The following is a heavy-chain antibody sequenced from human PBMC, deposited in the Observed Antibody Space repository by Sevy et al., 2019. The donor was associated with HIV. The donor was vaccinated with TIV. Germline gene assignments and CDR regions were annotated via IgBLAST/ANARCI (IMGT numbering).Heavy chain of an antibody. Sequence: ASVKVSCKASGYTFTNYAISWVRQAPGQGLEWMGWISGFNGDTKNAEKFQGRFTMTKDTSTKTAYMDLRSLRSDDTAVYYWVRGTTFYDFWTGGDYWGQGTLVTVSS. CDR3: VRGTTFYDFWTGGDY. J-gene: IGHJ4*02. CDR2: ISGFNGDT. CDR1: GYTFTNYA. V-gene: IGHV1-18*01. D-gene: IGHD3-3*01.